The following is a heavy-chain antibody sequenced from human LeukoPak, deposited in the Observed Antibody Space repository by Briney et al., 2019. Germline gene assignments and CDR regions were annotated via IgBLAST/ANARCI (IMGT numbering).Heavy chain of an antibody. CDR3: ARDDGIAARAYFDY. CDR1: GFTFSSYG. CDR2: ISYDGSNK. J-gene: IGHJ4*02. Sequence: GGSLRLSCAASGFTFSSYGMHWVRQAPGKGLEWVAVISYDGSNKYYADSVKGRFTISRDNPKNTLYLQMNSLRVEDTAVYYCARDDGIAARAYFDYWGQGTLVTVSS. V-gene: IGHV3-30*03. D-gene: IGHD6-6*01.